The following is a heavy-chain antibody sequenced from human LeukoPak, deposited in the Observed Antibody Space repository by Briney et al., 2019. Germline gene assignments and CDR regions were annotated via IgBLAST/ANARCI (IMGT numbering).Heavy chain of an antibody. V-gene: IGHV3-7*01. CDR3: ARDRYSSGWYVPSVY. Sequence: GGSLRLSCAASGFTFSSYWMSWVRQAPGKGLEWVANIKQDGSEKYYVDSVKGRFTISRDNAKNSLYLQMNSLRAEDTAVYYCARDRYSSGWYVPSVYWGQGTLVTVSS. CDR1: GFTFSSYW. J-gene: IGHJ4*02. CDR2: IKQDGSEK. D-gene: IGHD6-19*01.